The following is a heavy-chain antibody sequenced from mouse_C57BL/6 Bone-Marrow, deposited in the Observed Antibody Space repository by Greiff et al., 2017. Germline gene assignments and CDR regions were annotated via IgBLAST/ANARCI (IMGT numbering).Heavy chain of an antibody. V-gene: IGHV3-6*01. CDR3: ARDDYYGSSLFAY. CDR2: ISYDGSN. D-gene: IGHD1-1*01. CDR1: GYSITSGYY. Sequence: EVQLQQSGPGLVKPSQSLSLTCSVTGYSITSGYYWNWIRQFPGNKLEWMGYISYDGSNNYNPSLKNRISITRDTSKNQFFLKLNSVTTEDTATYYCARDDYYGSSLFAYWGQGTLVTVSA. J-gene: IGHJ3*01.